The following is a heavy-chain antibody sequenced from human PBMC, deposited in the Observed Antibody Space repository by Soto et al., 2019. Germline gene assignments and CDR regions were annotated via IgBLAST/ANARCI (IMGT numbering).Heavy chain of an antibody. CDR2: ISFRGTSK. V-gene: IGHV3-48*03. CDR1: GFTFNTSE. Sequence: EVQLVESGGGLVQPGGSLRLSCEASGFTFNTSEMNWVRQAPGQGLEWVSYISFRGTSKYYADSVKGRFTISRDNARNSLYLRMISLRVEDTAVYYCATRGPASSFDCWGQGTLVTVSS. J-gene: IGHJ4*02. D-gene: IGHD3-10*01. CDR3: ATRGPASSFDC.